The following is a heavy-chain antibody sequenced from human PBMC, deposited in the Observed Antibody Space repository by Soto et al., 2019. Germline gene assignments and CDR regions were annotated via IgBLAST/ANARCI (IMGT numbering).Heavy chain of an antibody. CDR3: ARGRDAASQFYPPHGMDV. V-gene: IGHV1-2*02. CDR1: GYNVGAYY. Sequence: ASVKVSCNASGYNVGAYYTYWVRQAPGRGLEWLGLMDPITGTTDSEKTLTDRVTMTRDTSINTASMQLSRLRSDDTAIYFCARGRDAASQFYPPHGMDVWGQGTTVTVSS. CDR2: MDPITGTT. J-gene: IGHJ6*02. D-gene: IGHD2-15*01.